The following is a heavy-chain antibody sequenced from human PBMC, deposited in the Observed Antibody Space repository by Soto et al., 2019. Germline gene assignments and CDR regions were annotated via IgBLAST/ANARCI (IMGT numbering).Heavy chain of an antibody. CDR1: GGSISSYY. V-gene: IGHV4-59*08. Sequence: QVQLQESGPGLVKPSETLSLTCTVSGGSISSYYWSWIRQPPGKGLEWIGYIYYSGSTNYNPSLKSRVTISVHTSKTLFSLKRSSVTAADTAVYYCARHDPGSSGWYPNNWCAPWGQGTLVTVSS. CDR3: ARHDPGSSGWYPNNWCAP. D-gene: IGHD6-19*01. CDR2: IYYSGST. J-gene: IGHJ5*02.